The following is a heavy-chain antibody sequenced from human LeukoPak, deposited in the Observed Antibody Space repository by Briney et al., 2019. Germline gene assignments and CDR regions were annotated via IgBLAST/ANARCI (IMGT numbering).Heavy chain of an antibody. D-gene: IGHD2-8*01. V-gene: IGHV3-30-3*01. CDR1: EFTFRSYA. J-gene: IGHJ4*02. CDR2: ISYDGNSE. Sequence: PGGSLRLSCAASEFTFRSYAMDWVRQAPGRGLEGVAAISYDGNSEYYADSVKGRFTISRDNSKNTLFLQMNSLSTQDTAVYYCVRGGANFFDFWGQGTLVTVSS. CDR3: VRGGANFFDF.